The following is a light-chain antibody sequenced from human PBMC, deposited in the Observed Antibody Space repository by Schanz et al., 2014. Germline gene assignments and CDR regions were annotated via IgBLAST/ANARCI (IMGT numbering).Light chain of an antibody. V-gene: IGLV2-14*01. CDR2: DVS. CDR1: SSDVGGYND. CDR3: SSYTSSATRV. Sequence: QSALTQPASVSGSPGQSITISCTGTSSDVGGYNDVSWYQQHPGKAPKLMIYDVSNRPSGVSNRFSGSKSGNTASLSISGLQAEDEGDYYCSSYTSSATRVFGGGTKLTVL. J-gene: IGLJ3*02.